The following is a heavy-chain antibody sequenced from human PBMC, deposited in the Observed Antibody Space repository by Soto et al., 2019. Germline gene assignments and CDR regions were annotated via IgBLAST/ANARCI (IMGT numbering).Heavy chain of an antibody. V-gene: IGHV4-34*01. Sequence: PSETLSLTCAVYGGSFSGYYWSWIRQPPGKGLEWIGEINHSGSTNYNPSLKSRVTISVDTSKNQFSLKLSSVTAADTAVYYCARAVMVRGGNWFDPWGQGTLVT. CDR1: GGSFSGYY. CDR2: INHSGST. CDR3: ARAVMVRGGNWFDP. D-gene: IGHD3-10*01. J-gene: IGHJ5*02.